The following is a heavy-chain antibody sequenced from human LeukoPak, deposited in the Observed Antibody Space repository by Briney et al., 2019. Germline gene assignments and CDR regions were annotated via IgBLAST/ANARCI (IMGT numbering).Heavy chain of an antibody. CDR1: GYTFTGYY. D-gene: IGHD4-11*01. V-gene: IGHV1-2*06. J-gene: IGHJ4*02. CDR2: INPNCGGT. CDR3: AIAPSGYSNAVGDW. Sequence: ASVKVTCKASGYTFTGYYMHWVRQAPSQGLEWMGRINPNCGGTNYAQKFTGTVTMTTATSISTAYMELRRLRSDDTAVYCRAIAPSGYSNAVGDWWGQGTLVTVSS.